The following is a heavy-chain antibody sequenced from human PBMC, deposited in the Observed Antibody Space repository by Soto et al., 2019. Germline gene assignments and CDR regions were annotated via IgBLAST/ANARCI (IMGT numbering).Heavy chain of an antibody. V-gene: IGHV1-46*01. CDR3: AGITIFNEPGEVVTANYGMDV. J-gene: IGHJ6*01. D-gene: IGHD3-3*01. CDR1: GYTFTSYY. Sequence: GASVKVSCKASGYTFTSYYMHWVRQAPGQGLEWMGIINPSGGSTSYAQKFQGRVTMTRDTSTSTVYMELSSLRSEDTAVYYCAGITIFNEPGEVVTANYGMDVWGQGTTVTVSS. CDR2: INPSGGST.